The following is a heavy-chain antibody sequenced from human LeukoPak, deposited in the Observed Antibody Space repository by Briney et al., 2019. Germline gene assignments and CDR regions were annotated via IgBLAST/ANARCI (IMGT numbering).Heavy chain of an antibody. J-gene: IGHJ5*02. D-gene: IGHD6-25*01. CDR2: MNTNDGGI. CDR1: GSGFTGYH. CDR3: VGEAAGGFDR. Sequence: ASVKVSCKASGSGFTGYHIHWVRQAPGQGLDWMAWMNTNDGGIRYAQRLQGRVTVTRDTSISTAYMELTGLKSDDTATYYCVGEAAGGFDRWGQGTPVTVSS. V-gene: IGHV1-2*02.